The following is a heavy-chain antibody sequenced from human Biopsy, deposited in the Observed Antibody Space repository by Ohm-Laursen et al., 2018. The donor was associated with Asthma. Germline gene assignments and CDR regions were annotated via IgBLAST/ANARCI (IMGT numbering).Heavy chain of an antibody. CDR2: VASDWHNK. Sequence: SLRLSCSASGFVLSQRGLYRVRQGPGKGLAWVALVASDWHNKYYEHSVKGRFTISRDNSRNRLYLQINRLTDEDSAGYFCARQSGQDYGDSSGFDIWGQGTKVAVSS. J-gene: IGHJ3*02. D-gene: IGHD3-22*01. CDR1: GFVLSQRG. CDR3: ARQSGQDYGDSSGFDI. V-gene: IGHV3-30*03.